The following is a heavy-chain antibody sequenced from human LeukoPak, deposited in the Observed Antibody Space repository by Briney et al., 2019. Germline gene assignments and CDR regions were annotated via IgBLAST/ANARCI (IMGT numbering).Heavy chain of an antibody. J-gene: IGHJ5*02. Sequence: GGSLRLSCAASGFTFNTYTMSWVRQAPGKGLEWVSSISSSSSYIYYADSVKGRFTISRDNAKNSLYLQMNSLRAEDTAVYYCARSGKSGSFDPWGQGTLVTVSS. V-gene: IGHV3-21*04. CDR1: GFTFNTYT. CDR3: ARSGKSGSFDP. CDR2: ISSSSSYI. D-gene: IGHD3-3*01.